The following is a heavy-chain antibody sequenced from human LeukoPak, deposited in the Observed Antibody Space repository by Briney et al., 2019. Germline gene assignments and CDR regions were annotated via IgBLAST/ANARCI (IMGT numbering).Heavy chain of an antibody. CDR3: ARYYYDSSGYYSDY. CDR2: IYYSGST. V-gene: IGHV4-59*11. J-gene: IGHJ4*02. CDR1: GGSISSHY. Sequence: SETLPLTCTVSGGSISSHYWSWIRQPPGKGLEWIGYIYYSGSTNYNPSLKSRVTISVDTSKNQFSLKLSSVTAADTAVYYCARYYYDSSGYYSDYWGQGTLVTVSS. D-gene: IGHD3-22*01.